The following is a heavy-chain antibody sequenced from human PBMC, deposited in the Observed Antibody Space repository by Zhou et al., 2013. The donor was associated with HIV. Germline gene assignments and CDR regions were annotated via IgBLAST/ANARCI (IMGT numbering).Heavy chain of an antibody. CDR1: GGSFRSYS. CDR2: INPILNTA. CDR3: ARADYGGNTDPHYYNFYYMDV. D-gene: IGHD4-17*01. V-gene: IGHV1-69*05. Sequence: QVQLVQSGAEVKKPGSSVKVSCKASGGSFRSYSISWVRQAPGQGLEWIGGINPILNTANYAQKFQGRVTITTDESTSTAYVELSSLISADTAVYYCARADYGGNTDPHYYNFYYMDVWGKGTTVTVSS. J-gene: IGHJ6*03.